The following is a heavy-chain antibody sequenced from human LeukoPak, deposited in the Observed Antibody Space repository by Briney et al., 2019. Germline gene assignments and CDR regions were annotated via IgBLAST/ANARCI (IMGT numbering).Heavy chain of an antibody. CDR3: ARDHIVGALVYYYYGMDV. Sequence: GGSLRLSCAASGFTFSSYGMHWVRQAPGKGLEGVAVIWYDGSNKYYADSVKGRFTISRDNSKNTLYLQMNSLRAEDTAVYYCARDHIVGALVYYYYGMDVWGQGTTVTVSS. CDR1: GFTFSSYG. J-gene: IGHJ6*02. CDR2: IWYDGSNK. D-gene: IGHD1-26*01. V-gene: IGHV3-33*01.